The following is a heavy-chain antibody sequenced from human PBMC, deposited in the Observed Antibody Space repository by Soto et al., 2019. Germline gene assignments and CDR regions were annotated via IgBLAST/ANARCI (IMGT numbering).Heavy chain of an antibody. D-gene: IGHD2-15*01. CDR2: ISGSGGST. CDR3: AKPSLGYCSGGSCSGHFQH. Sequence: EVQLLESGGGLVQPGGSLRLSCAASGFTFSSYAMSWVRQAPGKGLEWVSAISGSGGSTYYADSVKGRFTISRDNSKNTLYLQMNSLRAEDTAVYYCAKPSLGYCSGGSCSGHFQHWGQGPLVTVSS. V-gene: IGHV3-23*01. J-gene: IGHJ1*01. CDR1: GFTFSSYA.